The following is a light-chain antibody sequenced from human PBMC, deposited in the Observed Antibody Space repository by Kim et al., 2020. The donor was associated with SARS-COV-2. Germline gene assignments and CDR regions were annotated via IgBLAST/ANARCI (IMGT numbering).Light chain of an antibody. Sequence: VSESPGQTASITCSGDKFGDKYACWYQQKPGQSPVLVIDQDSKRPSGIPERVSGSNSGNTATLTISGTQAMDEADYYCQAWDSTWVFGGGTQLTVL. CDR2: QDS. V-gene: IGLV3-1*01. CDR3: QAWDSTWV. J-gene: IGLJ3*02. CDR1: KFGDKY.